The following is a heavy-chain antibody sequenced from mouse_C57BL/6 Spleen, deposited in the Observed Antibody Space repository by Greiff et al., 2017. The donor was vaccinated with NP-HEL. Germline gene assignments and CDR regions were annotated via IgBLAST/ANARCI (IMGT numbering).Heavy chain of an antibody. V-gene: IGHV1-63*01. Sequence: VQLQESGAELVRPGTSVKMSCKASGYTFTNYWIGWAKQRPGHGLEWIGDIYPGGGYTNYNEKFKGKATLTADKSSSTAYMQFSSLTSEDSAIYYCARSPPERYFDYWGQGTTLTVSS. CDR3: ARSPPERYFDY. CDR2: IYPGGGYT. J-gene: IGHJ2*01. CDR1: GYTFTNYW.